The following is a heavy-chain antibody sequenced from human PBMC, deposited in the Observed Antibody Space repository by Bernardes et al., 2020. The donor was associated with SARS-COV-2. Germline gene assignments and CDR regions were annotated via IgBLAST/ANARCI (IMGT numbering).Heavy chain of an antibody. J-gene: IGHJ6*02. Sequence: TLSLTCTVSGGSISSYYWSWIRQPPGKGLEWVGYIYYSGSTNYNPSLKSRVTISVDTSKNQFSLKLSSVTAADTAVYYCARQDIGAIFGVVVTPAGMDVWGQGTTVTVSS. V-gene: IGHV4-59*08. D-gene: IGHD3-3*01. CDR1: GGSISSYY. CDR2: IYYSGST. CDR3: ARQDIGAIFGVVVTPAGMDV.